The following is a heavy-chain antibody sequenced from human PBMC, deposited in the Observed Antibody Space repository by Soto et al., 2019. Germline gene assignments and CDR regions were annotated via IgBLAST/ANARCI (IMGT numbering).Heavy chain of an antibody. Sequence: QVQLQESGPGLVKPSQTLSLTCTVSGGSISSGGYYWSWIRQHPGKGLEWIGYIYYSGSTYYNPSLKSRVNISVDTSKNQFSLKLSSVTAADTAVYYCARDRDCGGDCYSASGAFDIWGQGTMVTVSS. V-gene: IGHV4-31*03. CDR3: ARDRDCGGDCYSASGAFDI. J-gene: IGHJ3*02. CDR1: GGSISSGGYY. CDR2: IYYSGST. D-gene: IGHD2-21*02.